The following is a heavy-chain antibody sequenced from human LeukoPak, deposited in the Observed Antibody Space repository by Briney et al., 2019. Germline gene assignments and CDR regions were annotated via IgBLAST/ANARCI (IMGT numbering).Heavy chain of an antibody. Sequence: ASVKVSCKASGYTFTSYGISWVRQAPGQGLEWMGWISAYNGNTNYAQKLQGRVTMTTDTSTSTAYMELSSLRSEDTAVYYCASSQGKYYYDSSGYPFDYWGQGTLVTVSS. J-gene: IGHJ4*02. CDR1: GYTFTSYG. CDR3: ASSQGKYYYDSSGYPFDY. V-gene: IGHV1-18*01. CDR2: ISAYNGNT. D-gene: IGHD3-22*01.